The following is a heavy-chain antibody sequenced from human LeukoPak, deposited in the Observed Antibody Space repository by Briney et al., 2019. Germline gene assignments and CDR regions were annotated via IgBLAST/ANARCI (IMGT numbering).Heavy chain of an antibody. D-gene: IGHD6-13*01. Sequence: SVKVSCKASGGTFSSYTISWVRQSPGQRLEWMGRIIPILGIANYAQKFQGRVTITADKSTSTAYMELSSLRSEDTAVYYCARDPPYSSSWFGPTEYFQHWGQGTLVTVSS. CDR1: GGTFSSYT. CDR2: IIPILGIA. CDR3: ARDPPYSSSWFGPTEYFQH. V-gene: IGHV1-69*04. J-gene: IGHJ1*01.